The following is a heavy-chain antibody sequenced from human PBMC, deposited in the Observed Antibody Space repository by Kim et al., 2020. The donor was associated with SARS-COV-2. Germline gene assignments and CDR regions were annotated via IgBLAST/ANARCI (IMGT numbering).Heavy chain of an antibody. CDR3: TRQGGADSSSLS. CDR1: GGSIGRSNYY. Sequence: SETLSLTCSVSGGSIGRSNYYWGWIRQPPGKGLEWIGFIFHTGSTYYNPSLKSRVTISVDTSKNQFSLKMTSVTAADTAMYFCTRQGGADSSSLSWGQGT. J-gene: IGHJ5*02. V-gene: IGHV4-39*01. D-gene: IGHD3-22*01. CDR2: IFHTGST.